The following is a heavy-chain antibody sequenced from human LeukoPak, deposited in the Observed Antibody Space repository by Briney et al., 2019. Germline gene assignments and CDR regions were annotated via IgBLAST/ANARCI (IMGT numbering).Heavy chain of an antibody. D-gene: IGHD6-19*01. V-gene: IGHV4-34*01. J-gene: IGHJ4*02. Sequence: SETLSLTCAVYGGSFSGYYWSWIRQPPGKGLEWIGEINHSGSTNYNPSLKSRVTISVDTSKNQFSLKLSSVTAADTAVYYWARETYLYSSGFLFDYWGQGTLVTVSS. CDR3: ARETYLYSSGFLFDY. CDR1: GGSFSGYY. CDR2: INHSGST.